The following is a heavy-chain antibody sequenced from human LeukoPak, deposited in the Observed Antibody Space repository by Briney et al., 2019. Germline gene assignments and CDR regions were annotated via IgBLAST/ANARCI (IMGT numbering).Heavy chain of an antibody. Sequence: PGGSLRLSCAAFGFTFDDYAMHWVRQAPGKGLEWVSGISWNSGSIGYADSVKGRFTISRDNAKNSLYLQMNSLRAEDTALYYCAKDIIPLGFYCFDSWGQGTPVTVSS. CDR1: GFTFDDYA. D-gene: IGHD3-3*01. CDR3: AKDIIPLGFYCFDS. J-gene: IGHJ4*02. V-gene: IGHV3-9*01. CDR2: ISWNSGSI.